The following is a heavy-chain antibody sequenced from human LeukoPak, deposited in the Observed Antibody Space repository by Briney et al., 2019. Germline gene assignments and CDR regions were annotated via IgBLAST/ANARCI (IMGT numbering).Heavy chain of an antibody. V-gene: IGHV1-2*02. CDR1: GYTFTGYY. CDR3: ARALHDYGDS. J-gene: IGHJ4*02. Sequence: ASVKVSCKASGYTFTGYYMHWVRQAPGQGLEWMGWINPNSGGTNYAQKFQGRVTITADKSTSTAYMELSSLRSEDTAVYYCARALHDYGDSWGQGTLVTVSS. CDR2: INPNSGGT.